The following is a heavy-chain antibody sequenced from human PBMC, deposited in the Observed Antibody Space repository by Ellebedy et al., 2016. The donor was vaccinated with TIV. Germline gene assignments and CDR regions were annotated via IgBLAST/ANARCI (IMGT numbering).Heavy chain of an antibody. CDR1: GFTFSSYA. V-gene: IGHV3-23*01. Sequence: PGGSLRLSCAASGFTFSSYAMSWVRQAPGKGLEWVSAISDRGGSTYYADSVKGRFTISRDNSKNTLYLQMNNLRAEDTAVYYCASSLTTVVTIRVDYWGQGTLVTVSS. CDR3: ASSLTTVVTIRVDY. D-gene: IGHD4-23*01. CDR2: ISDRGGST. J-gene: IGHJ4*02.